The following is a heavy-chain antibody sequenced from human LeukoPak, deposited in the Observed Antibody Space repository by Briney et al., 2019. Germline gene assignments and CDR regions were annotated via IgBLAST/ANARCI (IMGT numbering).Heavy chain of an antibody. CDR1: GYTLRELS. V-gene: IGHV1-24*01. J-gene: IGHJ4*02. CDR3: ARGFGELSIDYFDY. Sequence: ASVKVSCKVSGYTLRELSMHWVRQAPGRGLEWMGGFDPEDGEAVYAQTFQGRVTMTTDTSTSTAYMELRSLRSDDTAVYYCARGFGELSIDYFDYWGQGTLVTVSS. CDR2: FDPEDGEA. D-gene: IGHD3-10*01.